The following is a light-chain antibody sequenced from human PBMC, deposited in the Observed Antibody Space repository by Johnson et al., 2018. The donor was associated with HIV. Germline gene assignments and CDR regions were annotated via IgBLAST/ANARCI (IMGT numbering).Light chain of an antibody. CDR2: DNY. V-gene: IGLV1-51*01. CDR1: SSNIGSNY. CDR3: GTLDRRLSCYC. J-gene: IGLJ1*01. Sequence: QPVLTQPPSVSAAPGQTVNISCSGGSSNIGSNYVSWYQHLPGAAPKLLIYDNYKRPSGTPDRFSGSKSGKSATLAITGLQTGDEADYYCGTLDRRLSCYCLGTGTKVTVL.